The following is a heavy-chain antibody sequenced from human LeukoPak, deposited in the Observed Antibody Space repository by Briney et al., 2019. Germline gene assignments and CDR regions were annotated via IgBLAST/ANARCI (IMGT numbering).Heavy chain of an antibody. CDR1: GYTFTGYY. CDR2: LNPNNGGT. Sequence: ASVKVSCKASGYTFTGYYMHWVRQAPGQGLEWLGWLNPNNGGTNYAQKFQGRVTMTRDTHITTAYMDLSSLGSDDTAIYYFARQYGDDRYKWFGPWGQGNLVTVSS. CDR3: ARQYGDDRYKWFGP. V-gene: IGHV1-2*02. D-gene: IGHD4-17*01. J-gene: IGHJ5*02.